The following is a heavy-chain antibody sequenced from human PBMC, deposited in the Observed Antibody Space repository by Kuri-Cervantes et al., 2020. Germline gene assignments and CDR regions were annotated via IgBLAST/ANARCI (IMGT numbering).Heavy chain of an antibody. D-gene: IGHD6-19*01. CDR3: ATWGSGWYRYYFDY. CDR2: ISAYNGNT. V-gene: IGHV1-18*01. J-gene: IGHJ4*02. Sequence: ASVKVSCKASGYTFTSYGISWVRQAPGQGLEWMGWISAYNGNTNYAQKLQGRVTMTTDTSTSTAYMELSSLRSEDTAVYYCATWGSGWYRYYFDYWGQGTLVTVSS. CDR1: GYTFTSYG.